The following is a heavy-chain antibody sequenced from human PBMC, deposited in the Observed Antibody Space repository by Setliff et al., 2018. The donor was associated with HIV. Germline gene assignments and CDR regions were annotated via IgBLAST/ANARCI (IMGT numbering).Heavy chain of an antibody. CDR3: ARGSYTVRIDY. CDR2: IYYGRT. CDR1: CGSIRSIDYF. V-gene: IGHV4-39*06. J-gene: IGHJ4*02. Sequence: PSETLSLTCTVSCGSIRSIDYFWGWIRQPPGKGLEWLGNIGNIYYGRTTHNPSLKSRVTISRDTSENQFALRLSSVTDEDTAVYYCARGSYTVRIDYWGQGTRVTVSS. D-gene: IGHD3-10*01.